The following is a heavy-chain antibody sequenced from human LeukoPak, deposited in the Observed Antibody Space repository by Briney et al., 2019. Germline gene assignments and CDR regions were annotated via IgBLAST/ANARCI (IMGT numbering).Heavy chain of an antibody. D-gene: IGHD6-19*01. Sequence: SETLSLTCTVSGGSFSSGSYYWSWIRQPPGKGLEWIGYIYYSGSTNYNPSLKSRVTISVDTSKNQFSLKLSSVTAADTAWYYXXXXIAXAVPDYWGQGTLVTVSS. V-gene: IGHV4-61*01. CDR2: IYYSGST. J-gene: IGHJ4*02. CDR3: XXXIAXAVPDY. CDR1: GGSFSSGSYY.